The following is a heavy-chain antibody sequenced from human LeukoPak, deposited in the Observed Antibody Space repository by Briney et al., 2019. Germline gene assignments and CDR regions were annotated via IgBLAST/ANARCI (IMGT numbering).Heavy chain of an antibody. CDR1: GLTSSSYN. Sequence: PGGSLRLSCAASGLTSSSYNMNWVRQAPGKGLEWVSSISGSSTYIYYADSVRGRFTISRDNAKNSLFLHMNSLRAEDTAVYYCAREVGATDDYWGQGTLVTVSS. J-gene: IGHJ4*02. V-gene: IGHV3-21*01. CDR2: ISGSSTYI. D-gene: IGHD1-26*01. CDR3: AREVGATDDY.